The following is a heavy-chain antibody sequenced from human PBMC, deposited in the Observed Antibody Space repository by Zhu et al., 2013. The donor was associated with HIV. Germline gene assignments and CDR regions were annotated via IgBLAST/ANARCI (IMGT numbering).Heavy chain of an antibody. Sequence: QVQLQQWGAGLLKPSETLSLTCAVYGGSFSGYYWSWIRQPPGKGLEWIGEINHSGSTNYNPSLKSRVTISVDTSKNQFSLKLSSVTAADTAVYYCATSNWGRHDWYFDLWGRGTLVTVSS. CDR2: INHSGST. V-gene: IGHV4-34*01. CDR3: ATSNWGRHDWYFDL. J-gene: IGHJ2*01. CDR1: GGSFSGYY. D-gene: IGHD7-27*01.